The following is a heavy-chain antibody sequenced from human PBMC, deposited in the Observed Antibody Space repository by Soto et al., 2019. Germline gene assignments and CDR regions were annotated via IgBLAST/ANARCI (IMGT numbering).Heavy chain of an antibody. D-gene: IGHD2-2*03. CDR1: GYTFTDYY. CDR3: ARDSVGYCSRTRCYGQGYFDY. V-gene: IGHV1-2*02. Sequence: GASVKVSCKASGYTFTDYYIHWVRQAPGQGLEWMAWINPISGGTNYAQKFQGRVTMTRDTSITTTYMELSRLTSDDTAVYYCARDSVGYCSRTRCYGQGYFDYWGKGALVTVSS. CDR2: INPISGGT. J-gene: IGHJ4*02.